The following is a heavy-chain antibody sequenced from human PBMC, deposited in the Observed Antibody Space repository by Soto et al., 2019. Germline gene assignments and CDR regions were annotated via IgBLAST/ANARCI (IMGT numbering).Heavy chain of an antibody. CDR3: ARMSSFDY. V-gene: IGHV3-13*01. CDR1: GFTVSNYD. J-gene: IGHJ4*02. CDR2: IGTAGDT. Sequence: EVQLVESGGGLVQPGGSLRLSCAASGFTVSNYDMHWVRQVTGKGLEWDSSIGTAGDTYYPGSVKGRFTISRDNAKNSLYLQMNSLRAGDTAVYYCARMSSFDYWGQGTLVTVSA.